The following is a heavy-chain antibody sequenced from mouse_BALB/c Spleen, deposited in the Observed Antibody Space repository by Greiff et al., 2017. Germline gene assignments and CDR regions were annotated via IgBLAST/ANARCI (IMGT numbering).Heavy chain of an antibody. CDR2: IWAGGST. V-gene: IGHV2-9*02. CDR3: ARDYDGYDGYYAMDY. Sequence: VTLVESGPGLVAPSQSLSITCTVSGFSLTSYGVHWVRQPPGKGLEWLGVIWAGGSTNYNSALMSRLSISKDNSKSQVFLKMNSLQTDDTAMYYCARDYDGYDGYYAMDYGGQGTSVTVSA. J-gene: IGHJ4*01. D-gene: IGHD2-3*01. CDR1: GFSLTSYG.